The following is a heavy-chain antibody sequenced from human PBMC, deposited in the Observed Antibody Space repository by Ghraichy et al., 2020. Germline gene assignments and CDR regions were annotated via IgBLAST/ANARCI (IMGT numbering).Heavy chain of an antibody. D-gene: IGHD1-1*01. J-gene: IGHJ6*02. CDR1: GFIFSSYS. CDR3: ARDQDNWNDRAMDV. CDR2: ISSSSSTI. Sequence: GGSLRLSCAASGFIFSSYSMNWVRQAPGKGLEWVSYISSSSSTIYYADSVKGRFTISRDNAKNSLYLQMNSLRDEDTAVYYCARDQDNWNDRAMDVWGQGTTVTVSS. V-gene: IGHV3-48*02.